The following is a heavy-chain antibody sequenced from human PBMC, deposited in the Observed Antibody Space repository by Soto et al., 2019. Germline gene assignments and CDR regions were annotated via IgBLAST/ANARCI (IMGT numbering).Heavy chain of an antibody. CDR1: GFNFRSYS. J-gene: IGHJ3*02. Sequence: EAQLVESGGGLVQPGGSLRLSCVASGFNFRSYSLSWVRQAPGKGLEWIAYIYTSSSLIYYADSVEGRFAISRDNAKNSLYLQVDSLRDEDTALYYCARDFLTGDAREAFDIWGQGTMVTVSS. V-gene: IGHV3-48*02. CDR3: ARDFLTGDAREAFDI. D-gene: IGHD7-27*01. CDR2: IYTSSSLI.